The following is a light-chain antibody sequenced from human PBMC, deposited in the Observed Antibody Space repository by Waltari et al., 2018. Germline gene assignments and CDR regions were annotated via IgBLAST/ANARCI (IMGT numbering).Light chain of an antibody. Sequence: DIQMTQSPSTLSASVGDRVTITCRASQSIGRWLAWYQHKPGTAPKLLSYRTSSLESGVPSRFSGSGSGTDFTLTISSLQPDDFATYYCQQYNSPPWTFGQGTKVEIK. CDR2: RTS. CDR1: QSIGRW. V-gene: IGKV1-5*03. J-gene: IGKJ1*01. CDR3: QQYNSPPWT.